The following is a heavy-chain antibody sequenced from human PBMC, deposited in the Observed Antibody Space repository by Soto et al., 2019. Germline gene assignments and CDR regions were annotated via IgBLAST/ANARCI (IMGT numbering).Heavy chain of an antibody. Sequence: ASVKVSCKASGYTFTSYAMHWVRQAPGQRLEWMGWINAGNGNTKYSQKFQGRVTITRDTSASTAYMELSSLRSEDTAVYYCARWPVAGTGTFDYWGQGTLVTVSS. V-gene: IGHV1-3*01. CDR1: GYTFTSYA. CDR2: INAGNGNT. CDR3: ARWPVAGTGTFDY. J-gene: IGHJ4*02. D-gene: IGHD6-19*01.